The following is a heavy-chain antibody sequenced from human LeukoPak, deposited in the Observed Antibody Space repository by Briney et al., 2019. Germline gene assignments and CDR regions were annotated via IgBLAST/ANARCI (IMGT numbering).Heavy chain of an antibody. J-gene: IGHJ4*02. CDR2: IYTSGST. Sequence: TLSLTCTVSGGSISSGSYYWSWIRQPAGKGLEWIGRIYTSGSTNYNPSLKSRVTISVDTSKNQFSLKLSSVTAADTAVYYCARDGRGGVRGVIWGQGTLVTVSS. V-gene: IGHV4-61*02. D-gene: IGHD3-10*01. CDR3: ARDGRGGVRGVI. CDR1: GGSISSGSYY.